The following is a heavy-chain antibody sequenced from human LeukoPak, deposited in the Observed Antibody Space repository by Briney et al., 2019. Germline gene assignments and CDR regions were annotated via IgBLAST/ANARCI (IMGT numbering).Heavy chain of an antibody. Sequence: ASVKVSCKASGYTFTSYYMHWVRQAPGQGLEWMGIINPSGGSTSYAQKFQGRVTMSRDTSTSTVYMELSSLRSEDTAVYYCARSPVEYCSSTSCPRDYYYYYMDVWGKGTTVTVSS. V-gene: IGHV1-46*01. D-gene: IGHD2-2*01. CDR2: INPSGGST. CDR3: ARSPVEYCSSTSCPRDYYYYYMDV. CDR1: GYTFTSYY. J-gene: IGHJ6*03.